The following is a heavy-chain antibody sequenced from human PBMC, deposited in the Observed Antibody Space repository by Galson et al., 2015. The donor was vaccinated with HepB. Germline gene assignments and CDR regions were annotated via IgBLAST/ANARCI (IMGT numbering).Heavy chain of an antibody. CDR3: ARRHCNGESCKLVDY. V-gene: IGHV5-51*01. D-gene: IGHD1-26*01. J-gene: IGHJ4*02. CDR1: GFDFKSYW. CDR2: IHPGDADT. Sequence: QSGAEVKGPGESLRISCKGSGFDFKSYWIGWVRQIPGKAPEWMAIIHPGDADTRYSPSFRGQVVLSVDESITTAYLHWYSLKASDTAMYYCARRHCNGESCKLVDYWGQGTQVTVSS.